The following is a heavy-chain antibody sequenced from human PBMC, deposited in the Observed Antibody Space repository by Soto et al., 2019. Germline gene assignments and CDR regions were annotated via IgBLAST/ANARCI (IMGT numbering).Heavy chain of an antibody. CDR2: IYYSGST. D-gene: IGHD2-2*02. J-gene: IGHJ4*02. CDR3: ARDGGRREGYNAVDY. CDR1: GDSINNGGHY. V-gene: IGHV4-31*03. Sequence: QVHLQESGPRLVKPSQTLSLTCNVSGDSINNGGHYWSWIRQHPGKGLEWIGYIYYSGSTYYNPSLKSRLSISVDTSKNQFSLRLNSVTAADTAVYYCARDGGRREGYNAVDYWGQGMLVTVSS.